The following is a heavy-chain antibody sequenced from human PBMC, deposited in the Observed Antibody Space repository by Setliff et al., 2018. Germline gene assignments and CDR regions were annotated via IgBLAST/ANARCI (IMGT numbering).Heavy chain of an antibody. J-gene: IGHJ4*02. Sequence: SETLSLTCAVYGGSFSGYYWSWIRQPPGKGLEWIGEINHSGSTNYNPSLKSRVTISVDTSKNQFSLKLSSVTAADTAVYYCAGCRRGVRGVTFTFDYWGQGTLVTVSS. CDR2: INHSGST. CDR3: AGCRRGVRGVTFTFDY. D-gene: IGHD3-10*01. CDR1: GGSFSGYY. V-gene: IGHV4-34*01.